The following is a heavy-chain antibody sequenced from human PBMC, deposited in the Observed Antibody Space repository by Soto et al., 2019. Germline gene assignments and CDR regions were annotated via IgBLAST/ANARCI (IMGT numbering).Heavy chain of an antibody. J-gene: IGHJ3*02. Sequence: SETLSLTCTVSGGSISSYYWSWIRQPPGKGLEWIGYIYYSGSTNYNPSLKSRVTISVDTSKNQFSLKLSSVTAADTAVYYCARDGNYYYGSGSYPPRHYAFDIWGQGTMVTVSS. CDR2: IYYSGST. CDR1: GGSISSYY. V-gene: IGHV4-59*01. CDR3: ARDGNYYYGSGSYPPRHYAFDI. D-gene: IGHD3-10*01.